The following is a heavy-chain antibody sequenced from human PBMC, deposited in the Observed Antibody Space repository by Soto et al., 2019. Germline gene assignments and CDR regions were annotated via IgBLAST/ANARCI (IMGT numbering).Heavy chain of an antibody. CDR2: IYYSGST. V-gene: IGHV4-59*08. Sequence: SETLSLTCTVSGGSISSYYWSWIRQPPGKGLEWIGYIYYSGSTNYNPSLKSRVTISVDTSKNQFSLKLSSVTAADTAVYYCARHSISGWDTAMKMPFDNWGQGTLVTVSP. D-gene: IGHD5-18*01. CDR1: GGSISSYY. CDR3: ARHSISGWDTAMKMPFDN. J-gene: IGHJ4*02.